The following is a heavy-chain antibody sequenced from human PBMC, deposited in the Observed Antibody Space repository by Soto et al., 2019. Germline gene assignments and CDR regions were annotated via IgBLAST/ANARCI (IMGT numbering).Heavy chain of an antibody. CDR2: IIPIFGTA. D-gene: IGHD3-3*01. J-gene: IGHJ3*02. CDR3: ARDKGPDFFNAFDI. CDR1: GGTFSSYA. V-gene: IGHV1-69*13. Sequence: SVKVSCKASGGTFSSYAISWVRQAPGQGLEWMGGIIPIFGTANYAQKSQGRVTITADESTSTAYMELSSLRSEDTAVYYCARDKGPDFFNAFDIWGQGTMVTVSS.